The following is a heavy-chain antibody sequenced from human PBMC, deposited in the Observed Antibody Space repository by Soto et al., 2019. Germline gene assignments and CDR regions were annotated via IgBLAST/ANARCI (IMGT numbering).Heavy chain of an antibody. J-gene: IGHJ4*02. V-gene: IGHV3-30-3*01. CDR1: GFTFSSYA. Sequence: QVQLVESGGGVVQPGRSLRLSCAASGFTFSSYAMHWVRQAPGKGLEWVAVISYDGSNKYYADSVKGRFTISRDNSKNTLYRQMNSLRAEDTAVDYCARGDDGDYGGGYFDYWGQGTLVTVSS. CDR2: ISYDGSNK. D-gene: IGHD4-17*01. CDR3: ARGDDGDYGGGYFDY.